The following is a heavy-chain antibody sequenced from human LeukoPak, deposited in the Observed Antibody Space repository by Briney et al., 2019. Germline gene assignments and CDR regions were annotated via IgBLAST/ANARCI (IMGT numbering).Heavy chain of an antibody. J-gene: IGHJ4*02. D-gene: IGHD6-19*01. Sequence: SEALSLTCTVSNVSISSGSHYWNWIRQPAGKGLEWIGRIYAGGRSNYNPSLRSRVTISVDTSKNQFSLRLSSVTATDTGVYYCASDHSGWLGLGYWGQGTLVSVSS. CDR3: ASDHSGWLGLGY. CDR2: IYAGGRS. CDR1: NVSISSGSHY. V-gene: IGHV4-61*02.